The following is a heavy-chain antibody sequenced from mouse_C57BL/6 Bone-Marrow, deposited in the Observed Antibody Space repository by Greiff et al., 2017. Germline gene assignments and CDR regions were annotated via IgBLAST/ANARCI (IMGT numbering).Heavy chain of an antibody. J-gene: IGHJ2*01. D-gene: IGHD1-1*01. Sequence: VQLQQSGTVLARPGASVKMSCKTSGYTFTSYWMHWVKQRPGQGLEWIGAIYPGNSDTSYNQKFKGKAKLTAFTSASTAYMELSSLTNEDSAVYYCTRYYYGSSSYYFDYWGQGTTLTVSS. CDR1: GYTFTSYW. CDR3: TRYYYGSSSYYFDY. CDR2: IYPGNSDT. V-gene: IGHV1-5*01.